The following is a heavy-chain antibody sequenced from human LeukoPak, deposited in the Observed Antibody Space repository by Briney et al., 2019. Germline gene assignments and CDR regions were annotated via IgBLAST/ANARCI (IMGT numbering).Heavy chain of an antibody. V-gene: IGHV1-2*02. Sequence: ASVKFSCKASGYTFTGYYMHWLRQAPGQGLEWMGWINPDSGGTKYAQKFKGRVTMTRDTSISKAYMELSSLRSDDTAVYYCARGVRNFDLWGRGTLVTVSS. CDR3: ARGVRNFDL. CDR2: INPDSGGT. CDR1: GYTFTGYY. D-gene: IGHD2-21*01. J-gene: IGHJ2*01.